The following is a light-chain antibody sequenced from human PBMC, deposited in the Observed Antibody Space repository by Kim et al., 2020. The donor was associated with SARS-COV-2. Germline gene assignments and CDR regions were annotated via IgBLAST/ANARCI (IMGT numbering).Light chain of an antibody. J-gene: IGLJ3*02. Sequence: GQSISIACTGASSDVGGYNYVSWYQHHSGKAPKLMIYDVNKRPSGVSNRFSGSKSGNTASLTISGLQAEDEADYYCSSYSSSSTWVFGGETQLTVL. V-gene: IGLV2-14*03. CDR2: DVN. CDR1: SSDVGGYNY. CDR3: SSYSSSSTWV.